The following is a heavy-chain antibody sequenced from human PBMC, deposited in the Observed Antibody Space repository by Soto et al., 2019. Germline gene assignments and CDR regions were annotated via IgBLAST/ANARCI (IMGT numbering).Heavy chain of an antibody. Sequence: GGSLRLSCAASGFTFSSYGMHWVRQAPGKGLEWVAVISYDGSNKYYADSVKGRFTISRDNSKNTLYLQMNSLTAEDTAVYYCAKAPSSDCNSGACSLRSWGQGTLVTVSS. V-gene: IGHV3-30*18. CDR1: GFTFSSYG. CDR2: ISYDGSNK. CDR3: AKAPSSDCNSGACSLRS. J-gene: IGHJ5*02. D-gene: IGHD2-21*01.